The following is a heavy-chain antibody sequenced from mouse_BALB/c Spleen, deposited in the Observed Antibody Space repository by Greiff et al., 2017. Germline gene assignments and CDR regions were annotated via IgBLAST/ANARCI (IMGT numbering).Heavy chain of an antibody. CDR2: ISSGGGST. D-gene: IGHD2-4*01. V-gene: IGHV5-12-1*01. J-gene: IGHJ4*01. Sequence: EVKLVESGGGLVKPGGSLKLSCAASGFAFSSYDMSWVRQTPEKRLEWVAYISSGGGSTYYPDTVKGRFTISRDNAKNTLYLQMSSLKSEDTAMYYCARPMITTYYAMDYWGQGTSVTVSS. CDR1: GFAFSSYD. CDR3: ARPMITTYYAMDY.